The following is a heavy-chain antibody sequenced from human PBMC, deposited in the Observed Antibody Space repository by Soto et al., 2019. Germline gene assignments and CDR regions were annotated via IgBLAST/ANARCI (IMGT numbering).Heavy chain of an antibody. Sequence: SETLSLTCTVSGGSISSSSYYWGWIRQPPGKGLEWIGSIYYSGSTYYNPSLKRRVTISVDTSKNQFSLKLSSVTAADTAVYYCARQKQWLVGGVFDPWGQGTLVTV. CDR2: IYYSGST. CDR1: GGSISSSSYY. D-gene: IGHD6-19*01. J-gene: IGHJ5*02. V-gene: IGHV4-39*01. CDR3: ARQKQWLVGGVFDP.